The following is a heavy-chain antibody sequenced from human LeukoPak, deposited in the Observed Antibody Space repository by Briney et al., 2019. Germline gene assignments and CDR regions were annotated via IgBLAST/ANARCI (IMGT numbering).Heavy chain of an antibody. Sequence: GGSLRLSCAASGFTFSSYAMSWVRQAPGKGLEWVSAISGSGGSTYYADSVKGRFTISRDNSKNTLYLQMNSLRAEDTAVYYCAKRSTIFGVVIVTAYFDYWGQGTLVTVSS. J-gene: IGHJ4*02. D-gene: IGHD3-3*01. V-gene: IGHV3-23*01. CDR1: GFTFSSYA. CDR2: ISGSGGST. CDR3: AKRSTIFGVVIVTAYFDY.